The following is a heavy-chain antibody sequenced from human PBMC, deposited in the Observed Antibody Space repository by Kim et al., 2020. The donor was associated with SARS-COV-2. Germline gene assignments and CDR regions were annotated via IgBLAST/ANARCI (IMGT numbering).Heavy chain of an antibody. V-gene: IGHV4-34*01. CDR1: GGSFSGYY. CDR2: INHSIST. J-gene: IGHJ5*02. CDR3: ARAPPGDTAMVRP. D-gene: IGHD5-18*01. Sequence: SETLSLTCAVYGGSFSGYYWSWIRQPPGKGLEWIGEINHSISTNYNPSLMSRVTISVDTSKNQFSLKLSSVTAGDTGVYYFARAPPGDTAMVRPWGQGTLVTVSS.